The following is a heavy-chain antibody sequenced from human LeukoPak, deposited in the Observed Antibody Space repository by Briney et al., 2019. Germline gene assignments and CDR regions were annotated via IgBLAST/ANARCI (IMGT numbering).Heavy chain of an antibody. J-gene: IGHJ4*02. CDR3: ARHARSYEADY. D-gene: IGHD1-26*01. Sequence: GESLKISCKGSGYSFTSYWIGWVRQMPGKGLEWMGIIYPGDSDTRYSPSFEGQVTISADKSISTAYLQWNSLKASDTAMYYCARHARSYEADYWGQGTLVTVSS. CDR2: IYPGDSDT. V-gene: IGHV5-51*01. CDR1: GYSFTSYW.